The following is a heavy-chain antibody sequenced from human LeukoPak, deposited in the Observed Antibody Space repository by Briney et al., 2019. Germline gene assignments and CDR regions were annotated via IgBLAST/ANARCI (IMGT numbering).Heavy chain of an antibody. V-gene: IGHV3-7*01. Sequence: GGSLRLSCAASGFTFSSYWMSWVRQAPGKGLEWVANIKKDGSEKYYVDSVKGRFTISRDNAKKSLYLQMNSLRAEDTAVYYCARHLSGITGYTYGRGVDYWGQGTLVSVSS. CDR1: GFTFSSYW. J-gene: IGHJ4*02. CDR3: ARHLSGITGYTYGRGVDY. D-gene: IGHD5-18*01. CDR2: IKKDGSEK.